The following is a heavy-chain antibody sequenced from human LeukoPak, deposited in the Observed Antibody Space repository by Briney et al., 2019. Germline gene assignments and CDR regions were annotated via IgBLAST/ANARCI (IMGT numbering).Heavy chain of an antibody. CDR2: INWNGDST. D-gene: IGHD6-13*01. J-gene: IGHJ4*02. V-gene: IGHV3-20*04. Sequence: PGGSLRLSCTACVFTFDNYVMTWVRQAPGKGLEWVSGINWNGDSTTYGDSVKGRFTISRDNAKKSLSLQMNSLRAEDTAFYYCARGISATGVDYWGLGTLVTVSS. CDR3: ARGISATGVDY. CDR1: VFTFDNYV.